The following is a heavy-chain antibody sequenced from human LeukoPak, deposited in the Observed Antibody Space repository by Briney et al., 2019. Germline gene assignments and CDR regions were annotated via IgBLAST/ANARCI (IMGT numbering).Heavy chain of an antibody. CDR1: GGSISSYY. CDR3: ARHGRAVGRDRYFDL. Sequence: PSETLSLTCTVPGGSISSYYWSWIRQPPGKGLEWIGYIFYTGSTNHNPSLKSRVTVSVDMSKDQFSLKLRSVTAADTAVYYCARHGRAVGRDRYFDLWGRGTLVTVSS. V-gene: IGHV4-59*08. J-gene: IGHJ2*01. D-gene: IGHD2-15*01. CDR2: IFYTGST.